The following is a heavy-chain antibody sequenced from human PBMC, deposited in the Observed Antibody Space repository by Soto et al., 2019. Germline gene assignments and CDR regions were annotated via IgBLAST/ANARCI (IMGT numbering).Heavy chain of an antibody. CDR1: GYTFTGYY. J-gene: IGHJ6*03. V-gene: IGHV1-2*04. Sequence: ASVKVSCKASGYTFTGYYMHWVRQAPGQGLEWMGWINPNSGGTNYAQKFQGWVTMTRDTSISTAYMELSRLRSDDTAVYYCARLGPAHNSRSGTGSPYYYYMAVWGKGTTVTVSS. D-gene: IGHD6-6*01. CDR3: ARLGPAHNSRSGTGSPYYYYMAV. CDR2: INPNSGGT.